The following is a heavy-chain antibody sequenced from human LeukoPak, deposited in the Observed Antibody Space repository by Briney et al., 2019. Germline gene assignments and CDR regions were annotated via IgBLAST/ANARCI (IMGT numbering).Heavy chain of an antibody. Sequence: PGGSLRLSCAASGFTFSSYAMSWVRQAPGKGLEWVSAISGSGGSTYYADSVKGRFTISRDNSKNTLYLQVNSLRAEDTAVYYCAKDPPLYYYDSSGQKPYWGQGTLVTVSS. CDR1: GFTFSSYA. J-gene: IGHJ4*02. CDR2: ISGSGGST. CDR3: AKDPPLYYYDSSGQKPY. D-gene: IGHD3-22*01. V-gene: IGHV3-23*01.